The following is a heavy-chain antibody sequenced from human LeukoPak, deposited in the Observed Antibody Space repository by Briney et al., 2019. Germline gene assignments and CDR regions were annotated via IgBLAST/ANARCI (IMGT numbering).Heavy chain of an antibody. CDR2: LDPEDDET. J-gene: IGHJ4*02. Sequence: GASVKVSCKVSGYTLPELSMQWVRQAPGKGLEWMGGLDPEDDETIYTQQFRGRVSMTEDTPTDTAYKELSSLTSEDTAIYYCATSRTGKVVAISGSYFDYWGQGTLVTVSS. CDR3: ATSRTGKVVAISGSYFDY. D-gene: IGHD3-22*01. V-gene: IGHV1-24*01. CDR1: GYTLPELS.